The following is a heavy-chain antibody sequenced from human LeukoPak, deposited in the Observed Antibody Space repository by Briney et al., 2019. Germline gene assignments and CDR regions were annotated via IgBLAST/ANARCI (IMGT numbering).Heavy chain of an antibody. J-gene: IGHJ4*02. CDR1: GFTFNYYW. Sequence: GGSLRLSCAASGFTFNYYWLTWVRQAPGKGLEXXXXXXKDGSEKYYVDSVKGRFIISRDNAKNSLYLQMNSLRAEDTAVYYCARVRKLRTRGVMDPLDYWGQGTLVTVSS. CDR2: XXKDGSEK. CDR3: ARVRKLRTRGVMDPLDY. V-gene: IGHV3-7*01. D-gene: IGHD3-10*01.